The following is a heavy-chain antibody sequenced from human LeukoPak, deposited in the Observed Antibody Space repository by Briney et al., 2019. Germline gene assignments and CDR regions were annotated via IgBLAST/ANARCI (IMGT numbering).Heavy chain of an antibody. CDR1: GFTFSSYG. Sequence: GGSLRLSCAASGFTFSSYGMHWVRQAPGKGLEWVAFIRYDGSNKYYADSVKGRFTISRDSAKNSVYLQMNSLRPEDTALYYCAKDKAPLYSGYDWDLDFWGQGTLVTVSS. CDR2: IRYDGSNK. V-gene: IGHV3-30*02. CDR3: AKDKAPLYSGYDWDLDF. J-gene: IGHJ4*02. D-gene: IGHD5-12*01.